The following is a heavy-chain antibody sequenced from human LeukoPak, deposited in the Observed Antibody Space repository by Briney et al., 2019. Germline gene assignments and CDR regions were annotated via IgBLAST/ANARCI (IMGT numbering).Heavy chain of an antibody. Sequence: ASVKVSCKSSGYTFTDYYLHWVRQAPGQGLEWMGRINPNSGVTNYARELQGRVTLTRDTSIDTAYMDLTSLTSDDTAVYYCARGRRSPSPWDFDYWGQGTLVTVSS. V-gene: IGHV1-2*06. CDR2: INPNSGVT. CDR1: GYTFTDYY. CDR3: ARGRRSPSPWDFDY. D-gene: IGHD6-6*01. J-gene: IGHJ4*02.